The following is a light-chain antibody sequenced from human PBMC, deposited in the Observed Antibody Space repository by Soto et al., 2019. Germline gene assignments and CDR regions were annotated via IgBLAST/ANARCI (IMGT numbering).Light chain of an antibody. V-gene: IGKV3-15*01. CDR2: GAS. J-gene: IGKJ3*01. CDR1: QSVSSN. CDR3: QQYNNWPFT. Sequence: EIVMTQSPATLSVSPGERATLSCRASQSVSSNLAWYQQKPGQAPRLLISGASTRATGIPARFSGSGSGTEFTLTNSSLQSQDFAVYYCQQYNNWPFTFGPGTKVDIK.